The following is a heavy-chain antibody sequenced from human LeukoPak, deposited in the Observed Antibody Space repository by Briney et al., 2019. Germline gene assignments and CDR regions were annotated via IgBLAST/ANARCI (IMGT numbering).Heavy chain of an antibody. D-gene: IGHD6-19*01. CDR3: AFSEYSSGWYSLYYYYYGMDV. Sequence: PGGSLRLSCAASGFTFSSYSMNWVRQAPGKGLEWVSSISSSSSYIYYADSVKGRFTISRDNAKNSLYLQMNSLRAEDTAVYYCAFSEYSSGWYSLYYYYYGMDVWGQGTTVTVSS. CDR1: GFTFSSYS. J-gene: IGHJ6*02. CDR2: ISSSSSYI. V-gene: IGHV3-21*01.